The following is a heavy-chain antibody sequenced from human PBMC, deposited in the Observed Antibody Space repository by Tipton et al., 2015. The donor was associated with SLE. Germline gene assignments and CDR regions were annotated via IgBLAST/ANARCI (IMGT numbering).Heavy chain of an antibody. Sequence: TLSLTCAVYGGSFSGYYWSWIRQPPGKGLEWIGEINHSGSTNYNLSLKSRVTISVDTSKNQFSLKLSSVTAADTAVYYCARCSSGSPLDYWGQGTLVTVSS. J-gene: IGHJ4*02. D-gene: IGHD3-10*01. V-gene: IGHV4-34*01. CDR2: INHSGST. CDR3: ARCSSGSPLDY. CDR1: GGSFSGYY.